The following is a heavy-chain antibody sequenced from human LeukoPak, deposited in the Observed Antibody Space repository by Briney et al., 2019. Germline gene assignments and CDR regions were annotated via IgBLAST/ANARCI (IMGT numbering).Heavy chain of an antibody. Sequence: GGSLRLSCAASGFTFSNYAMSWVRQAPGKGLEWVSSISSSNSYIYYADSVKGRFTISRGNAKNSLYLQMNTLRAEDTAVYYCAREGRRDYGDYPYYFDYWGQGTLVTVSS. V-gene: IGHV3-21*01. D-gene: IGHD4-17*01. CDR2: ISSSNSYI. J-gene: IGHJ4*02. CDR3: AREGRRDYGDYPYYFDY. CDR1: GFTFSNYA.